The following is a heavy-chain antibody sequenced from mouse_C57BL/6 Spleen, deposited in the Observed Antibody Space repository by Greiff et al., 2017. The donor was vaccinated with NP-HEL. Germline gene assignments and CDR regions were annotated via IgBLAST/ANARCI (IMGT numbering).Heavy chain of an antibody. Sequence: QVQLQQPGAELVKPGASVKLSCKASGYTFTSYWMHWVKQRPGQGLEWIGEIDPSDSYTNYNQKFKGKSTLTVDKSSSTAYMQLSSLTSEDSAVYYCARSPYYGSLPWYFDVWGTGTTVTVSS. V-gene: IGHV1-69*01. D-gene: IGHD1-1*01. J-gene: IGHJ1*03. CDR1: GYTFTSYW. CDR2: IDPSDSYT. CDR3: ARSPYYGSLPWYFDV.